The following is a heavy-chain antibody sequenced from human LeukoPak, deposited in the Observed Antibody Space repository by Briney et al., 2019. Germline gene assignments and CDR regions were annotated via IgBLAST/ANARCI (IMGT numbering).Heavy chain of an antibody. CDR1: GGSISSYY. V-gene: IGHV4-59*08. Sequence: SETLSLTCTVSGGSISSYYWSWIRQPPGKGLEWNGYIYYSGSTNYNPSLKSRVTISVDTSKNQFSLKLSSVTAADTAVYYCARPTMIGAFDIWGQGTMVTVSS. CDR3: ARPTMIGAFDI. CDR2: IYYSGST. J-gene: IGHJ3*02. D-gene: IGHD3-22*01.